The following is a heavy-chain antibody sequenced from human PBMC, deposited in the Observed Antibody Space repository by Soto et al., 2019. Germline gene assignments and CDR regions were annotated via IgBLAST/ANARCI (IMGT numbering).Heavy chain of an antibody. V-gene: IGHV3-21*01. D-gene: IGHD1-26*01. CDR1: GFIFSRYS. CDR3: ARGSAFIGLDY. J-gene: IGHJ4*02. Sequence: GSLRLSCAVSGFIFSRYSMNWVRQAPGKGLEWVSSIGTSGSYIYDTDSVKGRFTISRDNTKGSLYLQMNSLRAEDTAIYYCARGSAFIGLDYWGQGT. CDR2: IGTSGSYI.